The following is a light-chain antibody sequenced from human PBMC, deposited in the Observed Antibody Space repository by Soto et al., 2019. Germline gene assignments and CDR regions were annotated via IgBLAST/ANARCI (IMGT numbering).Light chain of an antibody. V-gene: IGKV1-5*03. Sequence: DIQMTQSPSTLSASVGDRVTITCRASQSISSWLAWYQQKPGKAPKLLIYKASSLESGVPSRFSGSGSGTEFTLTINSLQPEDFATYFCLQYNNYPFTFGQGTRLEIK. CDR2: KAS. J-gene: IGKJ5*01. CDR1: QSISSW. CDR3: LQYNNYPFT.